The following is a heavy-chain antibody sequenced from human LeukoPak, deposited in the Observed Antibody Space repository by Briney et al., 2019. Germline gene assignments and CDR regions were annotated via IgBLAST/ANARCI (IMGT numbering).Heavy chain of an antibody. CDR1: GFTFSSYW. CDR3: ARGRKNYDDSSEYDY. D-gene: IGHD3-22*01. CDR2: IKQDGSEK. Sequence: GGSLRLSCAASGFTFSSYWMSWVRQAPGKGLEWVANIKQDGSEKYYVDSVKGRFTISRDNAKNSLYLQMNSLRAEDTAVYYCARGRKNYDDSSEYDYWGQGTLVTVSS. V-gene: IGHV3-7*01. J-gene: IGHJ4*02.